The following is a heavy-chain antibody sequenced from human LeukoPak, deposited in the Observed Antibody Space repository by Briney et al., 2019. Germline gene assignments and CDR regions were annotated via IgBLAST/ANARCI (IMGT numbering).Heavy chain of an antibody. Sequence: PSETLSLTCTVSGGSISSSSYYWGWIRQPPGKGLKWIGSMYYSGSTYHNPSLKSRVTISIDTSKNQFSLKLSSVTAADTAIYYCASLRLVVGATNAFDIWGQGTMVTVFS. J-gene: IGHJ3*02. CDR1: GGSISSSSYY. V-gene: IGHV4-39*01. CDR2: MYYSGST. D-gene: IGHD2-15*01. CDR3: ASLRLVVGATNAFDI.